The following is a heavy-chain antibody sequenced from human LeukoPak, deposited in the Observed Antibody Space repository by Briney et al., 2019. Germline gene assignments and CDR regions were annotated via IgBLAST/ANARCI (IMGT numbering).Heavy chain of an antibody. CDR3: ARDDYDFWSGDTARFDY. Sequence: PGGSLRLSCAASGYTFSSYWMHWVRQAPGKGRVWVSRIKTDGSSTDYADSVKGRFTISRDNAKNTMYLQMNSLRAEDTAVYYCARDDYDFWSGDTARFDYWGQGTLVTVSS. CDR2: IKTDGSST. D-gene: IGHD3-3*01. V-gene: IGHV3-74*01. J-gene: IGHJ4*02. CDR1: GYTFSSYW.